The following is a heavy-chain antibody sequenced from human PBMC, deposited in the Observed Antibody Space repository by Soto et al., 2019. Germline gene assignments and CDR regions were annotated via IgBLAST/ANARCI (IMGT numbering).Heavy chain of an antibody. J-gene: IGHJ4*02. CDR1: GFTFSSYA. CDR2: ISGSGGST. D-gene: IGHD4-17*01. Sequence: EGSLRLSCAASGFTFSSYAMSWVRQAPGKGLEWVSAISGSGGSTYYADSVKGRFTISRDNSKNTLYLQMNSLRAEDTAVYYCAKEWSPSRQSTTYFDYWGQGTLVTVSS. CDR3: AKEWSPSRQSTTYFDY. V-gene: IGHV3-23*01.